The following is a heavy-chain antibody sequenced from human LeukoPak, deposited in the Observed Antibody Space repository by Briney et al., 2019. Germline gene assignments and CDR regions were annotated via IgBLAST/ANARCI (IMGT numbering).Heavy chain of an antibody. CDR1: GYTFTGYY. V-gene: IGHV1-2*02. CDR2: INPNSGGT. CDR3: ARDYDFWSGYYFHMGV. Sequence: ASVKVSCKASGYTFTGYYMHWVRQAPGQGLEWMGWINPNSGGTNYAQKFQGRVTMTRDTSISTAYMELSRLRSDDTAVYYCARDYDFWSGYYFHMGVWGKGTTVTVSS. J-gene: IGHJ6*03. D-gene: IGHD3-3*01.